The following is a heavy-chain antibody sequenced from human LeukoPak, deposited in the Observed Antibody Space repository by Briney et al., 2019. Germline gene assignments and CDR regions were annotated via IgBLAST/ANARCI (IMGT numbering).Heavy chain of an antibody. Sequence: GGSLRLSCAASGFTFSSYAMSWVRQAPGEGLEWGSGISGGGSSTYYADSVKGRFTISRDNYKNTLYLQVNSLRADDTAVYYCAKMDFGSGSYYILNSPDYWGQGTLVTVSS. J-gene: IGHJ4*02. V-gene: IGHV3-23*01. CDR3: AKMDFGSGSYYILNSPDY. D-gene: IGHD3-10*01. CDR2: ISGGGSST. CDR1: GFTFSSYA.